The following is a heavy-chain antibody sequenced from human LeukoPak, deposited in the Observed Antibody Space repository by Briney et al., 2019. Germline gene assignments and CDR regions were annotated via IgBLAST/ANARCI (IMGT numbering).Heavy chain of an antibody. CDR2: INHSGST. Sequence: SETLSLTCAVYGGSFSGYYWSWIRQPAGKGLEWIGEINHSGSTNYNPSLKSRVTISVDTSKNQFSLKLSSVTAADTAVYYCAFSLVAAFDYWGQGTLVTVSS. J-gene: IGHJ4*02. CDR1: GGSFSGYY. CDR3: AFSLVAAFDY. V-gene: IGHV4-34*01.